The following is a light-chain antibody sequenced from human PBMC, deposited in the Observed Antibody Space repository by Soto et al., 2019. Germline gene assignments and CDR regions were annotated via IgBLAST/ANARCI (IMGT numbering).Light chain of an antibody. CDR2: GAS. J-gene: IGKJ3*01. V-gene: IGKV3-20*01. Sequence: EIVLTQSPGTLSLSPGERATLSCRASQSVSSSYLAWYQQKPGQAPRLLIYGASSRATGIPDRFSGSGSGTDFTLTISRLEPEDVAVYYCQQDVSSPFTFGAGTKVDIK. CDR3: QQDVSSPFT. CDR1: QSVSSSY.